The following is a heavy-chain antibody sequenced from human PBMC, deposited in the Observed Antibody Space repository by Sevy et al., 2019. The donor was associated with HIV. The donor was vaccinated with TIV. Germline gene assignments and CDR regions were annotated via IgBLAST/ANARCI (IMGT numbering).Heavy chain of an antibody. CDR3: VGDHVKDGKRGDYSYHAMDV. D-gene: IGHD3-16*01. CDR2: MSGSDDSGGDDTI. V-gene: IGHV3-11*01. Sequence: GGSLRLSCTASGFTLSDYYISWIRQAPGKGLQWISYMSGSDDSGGDDTIYYADAVKGRFTISRDNTKNSLYLQMSSMGADDSADYYCVGDHVKDGKRGDYSYHAMDVWGRGTTVTVSS. J-gene: IGHJ6*02. CDR1: GFTLSDYY.